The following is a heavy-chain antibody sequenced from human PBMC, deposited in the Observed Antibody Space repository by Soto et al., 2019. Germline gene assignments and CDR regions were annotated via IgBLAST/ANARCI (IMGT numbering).Heavy chain of an antibody. CDR1: GFTFSNYA. Sequence: PGGSVRLSXAASGFTFSNYAMSWVRQAPGKGLEWVSAFSGSGDSTFYADSVKGRFTVSRDNSKKTLYLQLNSLRDEDTAVYYCARDAGELPVVTVGVFVFWGRGTLVTVSS. J-gene: IGHJ4*02. CDR3: ARDAGELPVVTVGVFVF. CDR2: FSGSGDST. V-gene: IGHV3-23*01. D-gene: IGHD3-22*01.